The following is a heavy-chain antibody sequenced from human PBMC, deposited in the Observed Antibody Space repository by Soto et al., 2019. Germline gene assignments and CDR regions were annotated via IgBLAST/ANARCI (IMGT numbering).Heavy chain of an antibody. CDR1: GYTLTELS. J-gene: IGHJ5*02. CDR3: ATGTIFYDILTVPFDP. D-gene: IGHD3-9*01. CDR2: FDPEDGET. Sequence: ASVKVSCKVSGYTLTELSMHWVRQAPGKGLEWMGGFDPEDGETIYAQKFQGRVTMTEDTSTDTAYMELSSLRSEDTAVYYCATGTIFYDILTVPFDPWGQRTLVTVSS. V-gene: IGHV1-24*01.